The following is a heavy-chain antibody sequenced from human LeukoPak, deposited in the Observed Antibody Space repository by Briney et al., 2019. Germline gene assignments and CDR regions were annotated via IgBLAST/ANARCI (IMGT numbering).Heavy chain of an antibody. V-gene: IGHV4-30-4*01. J-gene: IGHJ4*02. CDR2: IYYSGST. CDR3: ARACSGGSCYNY. Sequence: PSETLSLTCTVSGGSISSGDYYWSWIRQPPGKGLEWIGYIYYSGSTYYNPSLKSRVTISVDTSKNQFSLKLSSVTAADTAVYYCARACSGGSCYNYWGQGTLVTVSS. D-gene: IGHD2-15*01. CDR1: GGSISSGDYY.